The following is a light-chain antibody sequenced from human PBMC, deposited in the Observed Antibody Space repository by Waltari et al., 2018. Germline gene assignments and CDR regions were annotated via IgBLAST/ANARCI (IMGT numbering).Light chain of an antibody. CDR1: SSDVGTYNS. CDR2: DVS. Sequence: QSALTQPASVSGSPGQSITISCTGTSSDVGTYNSVSWYQQHPVKAPQLMIFDVSIRPSGVSNRFSGSKSGNTASLTISGLQAEDEADYYCSSYISSSTLELFGGGTSLTVL. J-gene: IGLJ2*01. CDR3: SSYISSSTLEL. V-gene: IGLV2-14*03.